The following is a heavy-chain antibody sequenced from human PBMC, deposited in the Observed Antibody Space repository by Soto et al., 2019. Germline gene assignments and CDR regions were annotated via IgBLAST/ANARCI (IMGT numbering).Heavy chain of an antibody. CDR1: GGTFSSYA. J-gene: IGHJ6*02. Sequence: GASVKVSCKASGGTFSSYAISWVRQAPGQGLEWMGGIIPIFGTANYAQKFQGRVTITADESTSTAYMELSSLRSEDTAVYYCARDEWFGELLNYYGMDVWGQGTTVTVSS. CDR2: IIPIFGTA. V-gene: IGHV1-69*13. D-gene: IGHD3-10*01. CDR3: ARDEWFGELLNYYGMDV.